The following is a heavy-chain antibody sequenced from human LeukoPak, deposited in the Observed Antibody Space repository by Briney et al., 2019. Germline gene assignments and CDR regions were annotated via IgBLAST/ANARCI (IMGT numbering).Heavy chain of an antibody. D-gene: IGHD4-17*01. CDR2: IYPGDSET. Sequence: GEPLKISCKGSGYTFTNYWVGWVRQMPGKGLEWMAIIYPGDSETRYRPSFEGQVTISVDKSIGTAYLQWGSLRASDSAMYYCARHWGHYGDYGGFDSWGQGTLVTVSS. J-gene: IGHJ4*02. CDR1: GYTFTNYW. V-gene: IGHV5-51*01. CDR3: ARHWGHYGDYGGFDS.